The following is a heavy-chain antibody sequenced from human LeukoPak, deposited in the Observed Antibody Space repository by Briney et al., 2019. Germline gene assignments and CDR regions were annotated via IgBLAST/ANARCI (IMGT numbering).Heavy chain of an antibody. CDR1: GGSISSSSYY. V-gene: IGHV4-61*01. J-gene: IGHJ4*02. Sequence: SETLPLTCTVSGGSISSSSYYWSWIRQPPGKGLEWIGYIYYTGSTNYNPTLKSRVTISVDTSKNQFSLKLSSVIAADTAVYYCARGNSYGYFEYWGQGTLVTVSS. D-gene: IGHD5-18*01. CDR3: ARGNSYGYFEY. CDR2: IYYTGST.